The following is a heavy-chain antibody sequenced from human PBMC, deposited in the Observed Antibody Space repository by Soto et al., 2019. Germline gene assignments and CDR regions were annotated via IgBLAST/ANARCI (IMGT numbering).Heavy chain of an antibody. Sequence: QVQLQESGPGLVKPSQTLSLTCTVSGGSISSGGYYWSWIRQHPGKGLEWIGYIYYSGSTYYNPSLKSRVTMSVDTSKNQFSLKLSSVTAADTAVYYCARGGEEYDFWSGFYFDYWGQGTLVTVSS. V-gene: IGHV4-31*03. CDR2: IYYSGST. CDR3: ARGGEEYDFWSGFYFDY. CDR1: GGSISSGGYY. J-gene: IGHJ4*02. D-gene: IGHD3-3*01.